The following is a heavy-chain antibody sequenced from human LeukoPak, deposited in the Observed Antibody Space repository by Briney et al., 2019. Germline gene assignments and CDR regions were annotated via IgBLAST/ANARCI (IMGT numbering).Heavy chain of an antibody. Sequence: GGSLRLSCVASGFTFSDYGMHWVRQAPGKGLEWVANIKEDGNGNNYADSVRGRFTISRDNAKNSLYLQMNSLRAEDTAVYYCAREIPAATVLFDYWGQGTQVTVSS. D-gene: IGHD6-25*01. CDR1: GFTFSDYG. J-gene: IGHJ4*02. CDR3: AREIPAATVLFDY. CDR2: IKEDGNGN. V-gene: IGHV3-7*01.